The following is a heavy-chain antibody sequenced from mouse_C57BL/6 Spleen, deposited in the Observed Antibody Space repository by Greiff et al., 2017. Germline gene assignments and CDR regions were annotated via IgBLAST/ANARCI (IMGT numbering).Heavy chain of an antibody. Sequence: QVQLQQSGAELVKPGASVKISCKASGYAFSSYWMNWVKQRPGKGLEWIGQIYPGDGDTNYNGKFKGKATLTADKSSSTAYMQLSSVTSEDSAVYFGARTDDGYYVDYWGQGTSLTVSS. CDR1: GYAFSSYW. J-gene: IGHJ2*02. D-gene: IGHD2-3*01. V-gene: IGHV1-80*01. CDR3: ARTDDGYYVDY. CDR2: IYPGDGDT.